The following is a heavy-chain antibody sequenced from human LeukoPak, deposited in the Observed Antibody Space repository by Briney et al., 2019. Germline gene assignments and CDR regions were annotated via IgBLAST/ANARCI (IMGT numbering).Heavy chain of an antibody. CDR2: INHSGST. CDR3: ARAGPGDDYYDSSPFYFDY. V-gene: IGHV4-34*01. CDR1: GGSFSGYY. D-gene: IGHD3-22*01. Sequence: SETLSLTCAVYGGSFSGYYWSWIRQPPGKGPEWIGEINHSGSTNYNPSLKSRVTISVDTSKNQFSLKLSSVTAADTAVYYCARAGPGDDYYDSSPFYFDYWGQGTLVTVSS. J-gene: IGHJ4*02.